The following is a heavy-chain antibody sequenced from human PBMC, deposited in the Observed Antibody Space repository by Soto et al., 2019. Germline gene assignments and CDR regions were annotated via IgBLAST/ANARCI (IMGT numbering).Heavy chain of an antibody. Sequence: GASVKVSCKASGYSFTGYGISWVRQAPGQGLEWMGWISPYNGNTKYAQNFQGRVTMTTDTSTYTAYMELRSLRSDDPAVYYCARDFGSDLSAPGAVFDYWGQGTLVTVSS. J-gene: IGHJ4*02. CDR3: ARDFGSDLSAPGAVFDY. CDR1: GYSFTGYG. D-gene: IGHD2-21*02. V-gene: IGHV1-18*04. CDR2: ISPYNGNT.